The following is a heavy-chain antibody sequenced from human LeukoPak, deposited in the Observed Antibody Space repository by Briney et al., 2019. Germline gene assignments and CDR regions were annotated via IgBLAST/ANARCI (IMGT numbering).Heavy chain of an antibody. Sequence: GGSLRLSCAASGFTVTNDWMSWVRQAPGTGLEWVGRIKSENDRGATDFATPVKGRFAMSTDESKNTLYLQMNSLKIEDTAVYYCLAYGGYWGQGALVTVSS. J-gene: IGHJ4*02. CDR2: IKSENDRGAT. CDR3: LAYGGY. V-gene: IGHV3-15*01. CDR1: GFTVTNDW. D-gene: IGHD4/OR15-4a*01.